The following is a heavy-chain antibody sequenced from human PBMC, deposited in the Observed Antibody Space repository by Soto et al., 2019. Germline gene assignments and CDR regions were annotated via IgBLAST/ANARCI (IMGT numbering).Heavy chain of an antibody. CDR2: TIPALGKT. CDR3: ARGPFRPSAMDV. D-gene: IGHD3-10*01. CDR1: GDNFKKNV. V-gene: IGHV1-69*10. J-gene: IGHJ6*02. Sequence: ASVKVSCKTSGDNFKKNVFTWVRQAPGQGLEWMGGTIPALGKTHYIEKFQGRVTITVDDATSTVYMEVRDLTSEDTAIYYCARGPFRPSAMDVWGQGTTVTVSS.